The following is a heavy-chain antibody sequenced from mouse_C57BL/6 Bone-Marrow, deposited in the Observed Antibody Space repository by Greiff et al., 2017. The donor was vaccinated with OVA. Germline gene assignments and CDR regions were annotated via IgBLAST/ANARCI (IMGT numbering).Heavy chain of an antibody. J-gene: IGHJ3*01. D-gene: IGHD1-1*01. CDR1: GYTFTSYW. V-gene: IGHV1-55*01. Sequence: QVQLQQPGTELVKPGASVKLSCKASGYTFTSYWMHWVKQRPGQGLEWIGDIYTGSGSTNYNEKFKSKATLTVDTSSSTAYMQLSSLTSEDSAVYYGARYLLIEGFAYWGQGTLVTVSA. CDR2: IYTGSGST. CDR3: ARYLLIEGFAY.